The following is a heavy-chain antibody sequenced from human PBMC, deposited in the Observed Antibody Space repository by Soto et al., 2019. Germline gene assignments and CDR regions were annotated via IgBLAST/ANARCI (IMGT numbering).Heavy chain of an antibody. CDR2: IVVGSGNT. D-gene: IGHD6-19*01. J-gene: IGHJ3*02. CDR3: AADSAAGCSGWSSYRGFER. Sequence: APVKVSCKASGFTSTRSAVQWVRQARGHRLEWIGWIVVGSGNTNYAQKFQERVTITRDMSTSTAYKELSSLRSEDTALYYCAADSAAGCSGWSSYRGFERWGQVTRGT. CDR1: GFTSTRSA. V-gene: IGHV1-58*01.